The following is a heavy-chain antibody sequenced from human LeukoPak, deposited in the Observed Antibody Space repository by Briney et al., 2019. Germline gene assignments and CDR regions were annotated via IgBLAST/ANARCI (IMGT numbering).Heavy chain of an antibody. V-gene: IGHV3-21*01. Sequence: GGSLRLSCAASGFTFSSYSMNWVRQAPGKGLEGVSSISSSSYIYYADSVKGRFTISRDNAKNSLYLQMNSLRAEDTAVYYCAGAGYYYGMDVWGKGTTVTVSS. CDR2: ISSSSYI. CDR1: GFTFSSYS. J-gene: IGHJ6*04. D-gene: IGHD3-10*01. CDR3: AGAGYYYGMDV.